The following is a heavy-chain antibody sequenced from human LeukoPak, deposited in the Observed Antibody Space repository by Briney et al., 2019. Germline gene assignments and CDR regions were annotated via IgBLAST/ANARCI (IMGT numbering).Heavy chain of an antibody. D-gene: IGHD3-16*02. J-gene: IGHJ4*02. V-gene: IGHV3-48*03. CDR1: GFTFNIYE. Sequence: PGGSLRLSCEASGFTFNIYEMNWVRQAPGKGLEWVSYIGNTGNSKYYADSVKGRFTISRDNAKNSLYLQMNSLRAEDTAVYYCARDGAVGGITFGGVIVMGYFDYWGQGTLVTVSS. CDR2: IGNTGNSK. CDR3: ARDGAVGGITFGGVIVMGYFDY.